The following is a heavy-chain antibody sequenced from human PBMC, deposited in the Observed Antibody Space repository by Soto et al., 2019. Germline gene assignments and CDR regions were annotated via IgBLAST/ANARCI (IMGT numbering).Heavy chain of an antibody. CDR3: ARVNYGDYYYGMDV. D-gene: IGHD4-17*01. CDR1: WGSINYSY. J-gene: IGHJ6*02. V-gene: IGHV4-59*01. Sequence: LXLTCTVSWGSINYSYWTWIRQPPGKGLEWIGYISYTGSANYNASLKSRLTISVDTSKNQFSLKLSSVTAADTALYYWARVNYGDYYYGMDVWGQGTTVTVSS. CDR2: ISYTGSA.